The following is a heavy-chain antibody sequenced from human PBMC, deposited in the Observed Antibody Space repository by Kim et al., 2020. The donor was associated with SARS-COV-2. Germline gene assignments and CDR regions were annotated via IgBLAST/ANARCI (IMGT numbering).Heavy chain of an antibody. J-gene: IGHJ3*02. Sequence: NYNPSLKSRVTISVDKSKNQFSLKLSSVTAADTAVYYCARAVAGGDAFDIWGQGTMVTVSS. D-gene: IGHD3-16*01. CDR3: ARAVAGGDAFDI. V-gene: IGHV4-4*02.